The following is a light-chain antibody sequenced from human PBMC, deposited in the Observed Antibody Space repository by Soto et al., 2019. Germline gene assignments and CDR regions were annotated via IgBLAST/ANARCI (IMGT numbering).Light chain of an antibody. Sequence: PGERATLSCRASQSVSSYLAWYQQKPGQTPRLLIYDASNRATGIPARFSGSGSGTDFTLTISSLEPEDFAVYYCQQRSNWPPWTFGQGTKVDIK. V-gene: IGKV3-11*01. CDR1: QSVSSY. CDR3: QQRSNWPPWT. CDR2: DAS. J-gene: IGKJ1*01.